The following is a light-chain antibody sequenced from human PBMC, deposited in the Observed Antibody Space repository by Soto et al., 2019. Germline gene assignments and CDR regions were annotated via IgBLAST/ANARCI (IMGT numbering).Light chain of an antibody. CDR2: GAS. CDR1: QSVSSSY. V-gene: IGKV3-20*01. J-gene: IGKJ5*01. CDR3: QQYDDWPLT. Sequence: EIVLTQSPGTLSLSPGERATLSCRASQSVSSSYLAWYQQKPGQAPRLLIYGASSRATGVPVRSSGSASGTEFTLTISSLQSEDFAVYYCQQYDDWPLTFGQGTRLEI.